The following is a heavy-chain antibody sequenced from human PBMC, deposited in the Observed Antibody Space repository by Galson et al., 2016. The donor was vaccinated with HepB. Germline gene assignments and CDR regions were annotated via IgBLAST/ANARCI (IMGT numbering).Heavy chain of an antibody. V-gene: IGHV4-39*01. J-gene: IGHJ5*02. Sequence: SETLSLTCTVSGGSISGSSYYWGWVRQPPGKGLECIGIIYYAGRTYYTPSLKSRVTISVDTSKNQFSLNSNSVTVAGTAVYYCARRGTGKNWFDPWGQGTLVTVSS. D-gene: IGHD1-1*01. CDR3: ARRGTGKNWFDP. CDR2: IYYAGRT. CDR1: GGSISGSSYY.